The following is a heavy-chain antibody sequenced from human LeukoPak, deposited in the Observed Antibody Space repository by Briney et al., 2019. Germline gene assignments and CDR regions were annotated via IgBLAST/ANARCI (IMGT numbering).Heavy chain of an antibody. CDR1: GYTFTGYY. Sequence: GASVKVSCKASGYTFTGYYMHWVRQAPGQGLGWMGWINPNSGGTNYAQKFQGRVTMTRDSSTSTAYMELSSLRSDDTAVYYCARDQNYYGSGSYYNVDYWGQGTLVTVSS. J-gene: IGHJ4*02. CDR3: ARDQNYYGSGSYYNVDY. V-gene: IGHV1-2*02. D-gene: IGHD3-10*01. CDR2: INPNSGGT.